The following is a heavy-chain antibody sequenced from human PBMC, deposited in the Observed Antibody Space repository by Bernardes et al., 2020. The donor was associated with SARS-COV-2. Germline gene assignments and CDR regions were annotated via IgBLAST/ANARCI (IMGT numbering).Heavy chain of an antibody. Sequence: SETLSLTCTVSGDSIGGYYWSWIRQPPGKGLEWIGFIYYTGSPTSNPSLKSRLTISVDTSKNQFSLKLSSVTAADTAIYYCARTGTTSLTDFGHFDYWGQGTLVTVSS. V-gene: IGHV4-59*01. CDR3: ARTGTTSLTDFGHFDY. D-gene: IGHD1-7*01. CDR1: GDSIGGYY. CDR2: IYYTGSP. J-gene: IGHJ4*02.